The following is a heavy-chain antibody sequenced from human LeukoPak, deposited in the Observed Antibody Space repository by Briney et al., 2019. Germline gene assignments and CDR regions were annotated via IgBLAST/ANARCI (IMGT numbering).Heavy chain of an antibody. CDR2: IWYDGSNK. D-gene: IGHD6-13*01. CDR1: GFTFSSYG. CDR3: ARDGYYSSSPEYYFDY. V-gene: IGHV3-33*01. J-gene: IGHJ4*02. Sequence: PGGSLRLSCAASGFTFSSYGMHWVRQAPGKGLEWVAVIWYDGSNKYYADPVKGRFTISRDNSKNTLYLQMNSLRAEDTAVYYCARDGYYSSSPEYYFDYWGQGTLVTVSS.